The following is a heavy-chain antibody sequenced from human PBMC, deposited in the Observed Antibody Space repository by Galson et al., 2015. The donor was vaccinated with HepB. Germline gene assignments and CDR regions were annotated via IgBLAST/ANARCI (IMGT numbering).Heavy chain of an antibody. Sequence: SLRLSCAASGFTFNYAWMTWVRQAPGKGLEWVGRIKSKIDGGATDYAAPVKGRFTISRDDSKNTLYLQMNSLKTEDTAVYYCTTAYYYGSGSYTHSTYYFDYWGQGTLVTVSS. D-gene: IGHD3-10*01. J-gene: IGHJ4*02. CDR2: IKSKIDGGAT. V-gene: IGHV3-15*01. CDR1: GFTFNYAW. CDR3: TTAYYYGSGSYTHSTYYFDY.